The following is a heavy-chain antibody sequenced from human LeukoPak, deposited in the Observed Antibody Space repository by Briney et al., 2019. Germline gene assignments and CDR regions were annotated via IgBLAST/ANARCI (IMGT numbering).Heavy chain of an antibody. D-gene: IGHD3-10*01. J-gene: IGHJ4*02. CDR3: ARVSLVRGAPHYYFDY. CDR1: GDSISNYY. CDR2: IYTSGST. Sequence: PSETLSLTCTVSGDSISNYYWSWIRQPAGKGLEWIGRIYTSGSTNYNPSLKSRVTMSVDTSKNQFSLKLSSVTAADTAVYYCARVSLVRGAPHYYFDYWGQGTLVTVSS. V-gene: IGHV4-4*07.